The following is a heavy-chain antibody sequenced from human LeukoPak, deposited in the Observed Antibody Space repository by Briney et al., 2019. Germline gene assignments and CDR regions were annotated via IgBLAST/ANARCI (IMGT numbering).Heavy chain of an antibody. CDR1: GFTFSSYS. D-gene: IGHD3-22*01. CDR3: ARAGYYYDSSGDAFDI. J-gene: IGHJ3*02. V-gene: IGHV3-21*01. CDR2: ISSSSSYI. Sequence: PGGSLRLSCAASGFTFSSYSMNWVRQAPGKGLEWVSSISSSSSYIYYADSVKGRFTISRDNAKNSLYLQMNSLRAEDTAVYYCARAGYYYDSSGDAFDIWGQGTMVTVYS.